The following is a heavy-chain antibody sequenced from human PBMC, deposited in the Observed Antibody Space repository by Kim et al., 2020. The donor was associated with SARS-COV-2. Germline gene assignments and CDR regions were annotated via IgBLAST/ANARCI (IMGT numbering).Heavy chain of an antibody. J-gene: IGHJ4*02. V-gene: IGHV3-30*18. CDR3: AKDFILERISLGGMYY. Sequence: GGSLRLSCAASAFTFSSYGIHWVRQAPGKGLDWVAVISFDGGNKYYRDSVKGRFTISRYNSKNTLYLQMNSLRAEDTSVYYCAKDFILERISLGGMYYWGQGTLVTVSS. CDR1: AFTFSSYG. D-gene: IGHD3-3*01. CDR2: ISFDGGNK.